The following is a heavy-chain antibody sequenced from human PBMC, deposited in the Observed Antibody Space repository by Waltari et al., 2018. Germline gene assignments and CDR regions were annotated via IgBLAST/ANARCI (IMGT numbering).Heavy chain of an antibody. J-gene: IGHJ4*02. D-gene: IGHD1-26*01. CDR2: IYTSGST. Sequence: LSLTCTVSGGSISSGSYYWSWIRQPAGKGLEWIGYIYTSGSTNYNPSLKSRVTISVDTSKNQFSLKLSSVTAADTAVYYCARDDIVGGFDYWGQGTLVTVSS. CDR1: GGSISSGSYY. CDR3: ARDDIVGGFDY. V-gene: IGHV4-61*09.